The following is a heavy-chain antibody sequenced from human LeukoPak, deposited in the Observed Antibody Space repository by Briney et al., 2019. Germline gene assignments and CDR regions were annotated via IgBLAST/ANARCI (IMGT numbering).Heavy chain of an antibody. D-gene: IGHD6-19*01. J-gene: IGHJ6*03. CDR1: GFTFSSYD. Sequence: GGSLRLSCAASGFTFSSYDIHWVRQAPGKGLEWVAFIRYDGSNKYYADSVKGRFTISRDNSKNTLYLQMNSLRAEDTAVYYCARAVAGSLHYYYYYYMDVWGKGTTVTVSS. V-gene: IGHV3-30*02. CDR3: ARAVAGSLHYYYYYYMDV. CDR2: IRYDGSNK.